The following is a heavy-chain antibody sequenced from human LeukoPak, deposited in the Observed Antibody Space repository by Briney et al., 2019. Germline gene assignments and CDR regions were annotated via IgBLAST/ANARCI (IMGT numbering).Heavy chain of an antibody. J-gene: IGHJ5*02. CDR2: MNPNSGNT. V-gene: IGHV1-8*01. D-gene: IGHD2-2*01. Sequence: ASVKVSCKASGYTFTSYDINWVRQATGQGLEWMGWMNPNSGNTGYAQKFQGRVTMTRNTSISTAYMELSSLRSEDTAVYYCAIISLPAYINWFDPWGQGTLVTVSS. CDR1: GYTFTSYD. CDR3: AIISLPAYINWFDP.